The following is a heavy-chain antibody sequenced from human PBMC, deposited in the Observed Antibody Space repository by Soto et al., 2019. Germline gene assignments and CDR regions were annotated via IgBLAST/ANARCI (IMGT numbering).Heavy chain of an antibody. CDR3: AKVSSSWSSGFFDY. CDR1: GFTFSNYA. D-gene: IGHD6-13*01. V-gene: IGHV3-23*01. Sequence: EVQLLESGGGLVQPGGSLRLSCAASGFTFSNYAMSWVRQAPGKGLEWVSGLSDSGGSTYYADSVKGRFTISRDNSMNTQYLQMNTLRAEDTAVYYCAKVSSSWSSGFFDYWGQGTLVTVSS. J-gene: IGHJ4*02. CDR2: LSDSGGST.